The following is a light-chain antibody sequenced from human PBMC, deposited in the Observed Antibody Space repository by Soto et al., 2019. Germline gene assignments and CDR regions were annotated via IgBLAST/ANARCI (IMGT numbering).Light chain of an antibody. V-gene: IGLV1-44*01. CDR2: SNN. Sequence: QSVLTQPPSASGTPGQRVTISCSGSSSNIGSNTVNWYQQLPGTAPKLLIYSNNQRPSGVPDRFYGSKSGTSASLAISGLQSEDEADYYCAAGDDSLNGWVFGGGTKLTVL. CDR3: AAGDDSLNGWV. CDR1: SSNIGSNT. J-gene: IGLJ3*02.